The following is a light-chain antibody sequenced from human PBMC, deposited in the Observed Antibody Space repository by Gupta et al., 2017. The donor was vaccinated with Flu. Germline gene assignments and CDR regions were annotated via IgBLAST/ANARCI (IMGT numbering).Light chain of an antibody. J-gene: IGKJ2*01. CDR3: QQDDSLPYT. CDR2: DTS. Sequence: DIQMTQSPSSLSASIGDRVTITCQAGQDIKRNLNWFQQRPGKAPNLLIYDTSKVQTGVSSRFSGSGSGTDFSLTIDSLQPEDVATYFCQQDDSLPYTFGQGAKLGIK. V-gene: IGKV1-33*01. CDR1: QDIKRN.